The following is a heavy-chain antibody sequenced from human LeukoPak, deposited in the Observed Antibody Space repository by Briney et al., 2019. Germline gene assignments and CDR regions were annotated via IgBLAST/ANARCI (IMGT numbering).Heavy chain of an antibody. J-gene: IGHJ4*02. V-gene: IGHV4-39*07. CDR2: IYYSGST. CDR3: ARRDELTTIFGVVQPSPFDY. D-gene: IGHD3-3*01. Sequence: PSETLSLTCTVSGGSISSSSYYWGWIRQPPGKGLEWIGSIYYSGSTYYNPSLKSRVTISVDTSKNQFSLKLSSVTAADTAVYYCARRDELTTIFGVVQPSPFDYWGQGTLVTVSS. CDR1: GGSISSSSYY.